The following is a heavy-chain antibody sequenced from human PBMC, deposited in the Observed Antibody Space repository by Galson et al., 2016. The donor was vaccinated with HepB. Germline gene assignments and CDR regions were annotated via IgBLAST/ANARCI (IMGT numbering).Heavy chain of an antibody. D-gene: IGHD2/OR15-2a*01. V-gene: IGHV3-7*03. J-gene: IGHJ3*01. CDR1: GFTFSTYW. Sequence: SLRLSCATSGFTFSTYWMSWVRQAPGKGLEWVANIKQDGSEKDYVDSVKGRFTISRDNAKNSLYLQMDSLRAEDTAVYYCARANIVYRGVFDAFDFWGQGAMVTVSS. CDR2: IKQDGSEK. CDR3: ARANIVYRGVFDAFDF.